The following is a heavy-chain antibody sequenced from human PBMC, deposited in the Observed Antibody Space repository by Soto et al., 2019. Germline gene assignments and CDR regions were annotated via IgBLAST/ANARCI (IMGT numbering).Heavy chain of an antibody. D-gene: IGHD4-17*01. J-gene: IGHJ4*02. CDR3: ARGPMTTVTRFDY. CDR1: GGSISSGGYY. CDR2: IYYSGST. Sequence: SETLSLTCTVSGGSISSGGYYWSWIRQHPGKGLEWIGYIYYSGSTYYNPSLKSRVTISVDTSKNQFSLKLSSVTAADTAVYYCARGPMTTVTRFDYWGQGTLVTVSS. V-gene: IGHV4-31*03.